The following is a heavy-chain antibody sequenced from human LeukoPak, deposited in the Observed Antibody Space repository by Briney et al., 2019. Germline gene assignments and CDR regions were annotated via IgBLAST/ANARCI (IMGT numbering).Heavy chain of an antibody. Sequence: ASVKVSCKASGYTFTSYYMHWVRQAPGQGLEWMGWITPNSGGTNYAQKFQGRVTVTRDTSISTAYMELSRLRSDDTAVYYCARIPAAVSADFDYWGQGTLVTVSS. V-gene: IGHV1-2*02. CDR1: GYTFTSYY. D-gene: IGHD2-2*01. CDR3: ARIPAAVSADFDY. J-gene: IGHJ4*02. CDR2: ITPNSGGT.